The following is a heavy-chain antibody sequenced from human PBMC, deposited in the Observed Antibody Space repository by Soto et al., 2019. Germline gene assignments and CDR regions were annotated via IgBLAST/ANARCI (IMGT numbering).Heavy chain of an antibody. D-gene: IGHD4-17*01. Sequence: QVQLVESGGGLVKPGGSLRLSCAASGFTFSDHYMSWIRQTPGKGLEWVSYISDSGKTIYYTDSVKGRFTISRDNGKNSLYLQMKHLRVGATAVYYCAKQGAIYVDFSDLWGQGAPVNVSS. J-gene: IGHJ5*02. CDR2: ISDSGKTI. CDR1: GFTFSDHY. CDR3: AKQGAIYVDFSDL. V-gene: IGHV3-11*01.